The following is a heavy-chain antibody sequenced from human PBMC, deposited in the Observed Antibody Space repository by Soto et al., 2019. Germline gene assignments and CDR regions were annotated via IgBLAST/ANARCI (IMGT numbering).Heavy chain of an antibody. Sequence: PSETLSLTCTVSGGSISSYYWSWIRQPPGKGLEWIGYIYYSGSTNYNPSLKSRVTISVDTSKNQFSLKLRSDDTAVYYCAREPCYSTICQSYFDYWGQGTLVTVSS. CDR1: GGSISSYY. D-gene: IGHD2-2*01. CDR3: AREPCYSTICQSYFDY. J-gene: IGHJ4*02. CDR2: IYYSGST. V-gene: IGHV4-59*01.